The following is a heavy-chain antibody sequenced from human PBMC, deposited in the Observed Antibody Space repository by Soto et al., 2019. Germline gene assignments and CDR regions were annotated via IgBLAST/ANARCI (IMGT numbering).Heavy chain of an antibody. CDR3: ARRRGFPYYYGMDV. CDR2: IYYLGNT. CDR1: GGSISSDDYY. V-gene: IGHV4-30-4*01. D-gene: IGHD5-12*01. Sequence: PSETLSLTCTVSGGSISSDDYYWGWIRQPPGKGLEWIGHIYYLGNTYYNPSLKGRVTISVDRSKNQFSLKLSSVTAADTAVYYCARRRGFPYYYGMDVWGQGTTVTVSS. J-gene: IGHJ6*02.